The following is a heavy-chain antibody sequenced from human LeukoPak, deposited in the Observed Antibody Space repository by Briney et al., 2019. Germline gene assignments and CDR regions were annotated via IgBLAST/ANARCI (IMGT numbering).Heavy chain of an antibody. D-gene: IGHD3-16*01. CDR3: VKEYHSRGFGAYFDY. V-gene: IGHV3-30*18. CDR1: KFTFSHYG. J-gene: IGHJ4*02. Sequence: GGSLRLSCTASKFTFSHYGMQWVRKAPGKGLEWVAVISSDGSIKVYADSVKGRFTLSRDNSINTVDLQMNSLRAEDTAVYYCVKEYHSRGFGAYFDYWGQGTLVTVSS. CDR2: ISSDGSIK.